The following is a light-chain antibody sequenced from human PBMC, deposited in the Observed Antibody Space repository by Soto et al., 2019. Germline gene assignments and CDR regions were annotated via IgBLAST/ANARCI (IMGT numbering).Light chain of an antibody. CDR3: SSYPISSTSVV. Sequence: QSALTQPASVSGSPGQSITISCTGTSSDVGGYNYVSWYQQHPGKAPKLMIYDVSNRHSGVSNRFSGSKSGNTASLTISGLQAEDEADYYCSSYPISSTSVVFGGGTKLTVL. J-gene: IGLJ2*01. CDR2: DVS. V-gene: IGLV2-14*01. CDR1: SSDVGGYNY.